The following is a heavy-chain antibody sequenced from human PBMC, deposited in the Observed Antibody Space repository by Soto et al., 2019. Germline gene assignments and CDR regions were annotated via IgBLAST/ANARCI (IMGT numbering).Heavy chain of an antibody. Sequence: QLQLQESGPGLVKPSETLSLTCTVSGGSISSSSYYWGWIRQPPGKGLEWIGSIYYSGSTYYNPSLKSRVPISVDTSQNQFSLKLSSVAAADTAVYYCARWYSSSSLRGLGYYGMDVWGQGTTVTVSS. D-gene: IGHD6-6*01. CDR3: ARWYSSSSLRGLGYYGMDV. V-gene: IGHV4-39*01. CDR1: GGSISSSSYY. J-gene: IGHJ6*02. CDR2: IYYSGST.